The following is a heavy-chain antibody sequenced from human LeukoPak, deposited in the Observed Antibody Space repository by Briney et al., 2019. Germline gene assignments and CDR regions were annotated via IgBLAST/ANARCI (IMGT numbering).Heavy chain of an antibody. Sequence: TGGSLRLSCAASGFTFSSYGMHWVRQAPGKGLEWVAVIWYDGSNKYYADSVKGRFTISRDNSKNTLYLQMNSLRAEDTAVYYCARDPKPERWLQSGGFDYWGQGTLVTVSS. CDR1: GFTFSSYG. CDR3: ARDPKPERWLQSGGFDY. D-gene: IGHD5-24*01. CDR2: IWYDGSNK. J-gene: IGHJ4*02. V-gene: IGHV3-33*01.